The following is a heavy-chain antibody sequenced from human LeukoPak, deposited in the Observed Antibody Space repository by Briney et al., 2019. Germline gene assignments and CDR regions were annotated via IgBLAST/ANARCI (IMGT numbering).Heavy chain of an antibody. CDR3: ANHNIATFDY. CDR2: ISGTGGNT. D-gene: IGHD2-15*01. J-gene: IGHJ4*02. Sequence: PGGSLRLSCAASGFTFSTYAMSWVRQAPGKGLEWVSAISGTGGNTYYADSVKGRFTISRDNSKNTLHLQMNSLRAGDTAVYYCANHNIATFDYWGQGTLVTVSS. V-gene: IGHV3-23*01. CDR1: GFTFSTYA.